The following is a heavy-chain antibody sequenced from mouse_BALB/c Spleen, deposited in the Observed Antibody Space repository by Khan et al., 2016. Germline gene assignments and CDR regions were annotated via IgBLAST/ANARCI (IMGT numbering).Heavy chain of an antibody. Sequence: QIPLVQSGPELKKPGETVKISCKASGYTFTNYGLNWVKQAPGKGLKWMGWINTNTGDPTYAEEFKGRLAFSLETSASPACLPINNLKNADTATDFCARLGSSGTWGSYFDYWGQGTTLTVSS. J-gene: IGHJ2*01. CDR1: GYTFTNYG. CDR2: INTNTGDP. CDR3: ARLGSSGTWGSYFDY. D-gene: IGHD1-1*01. V-gene: IGHV9-3*02.